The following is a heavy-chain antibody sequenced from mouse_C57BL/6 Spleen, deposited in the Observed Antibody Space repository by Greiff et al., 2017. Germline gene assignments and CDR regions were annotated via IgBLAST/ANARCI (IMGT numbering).Heavy chain of an antibody. V-gene: IGHV14-2*01. D-gene: IGHD1-1*01. CDR3: AKSLITAVVEYAMDY. CDR2: IDPDDGET. Sequence: EVQLQQSGAELVKPGASVKLSCTASGFNIKDYYMHWVKPRNEQGLEWIGRIDPDDGETKYAPKFQGKATNTDDNSYNTAYMQLRNRTAEDAAVYYCAKSLITAVVEYAMDYWGQGTSVTVSS. J-gene: IGHJ4*01. CDR1: GFNIKDYY.